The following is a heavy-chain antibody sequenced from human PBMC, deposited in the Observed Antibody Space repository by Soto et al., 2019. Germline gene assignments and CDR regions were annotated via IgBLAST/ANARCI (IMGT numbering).Heavy chain of an antibody. CDR2: ISAYNGNT. J-gene: IGHJ5*02. D-gene: IGHD3-16*01. CDR1: GYTFTSYG. V-gene: IGHV1-18*01. CDR3: ARDLFVSWGGLGAAGAWFDP. Sequence: QVQLVQSGAEVKKPGASVKVSCKASGYTFTSYGISWVRQAPGQGLEWMGWISAYNGNTNYAQKLQGRVTMTTDTSTSKAYMELRSLRSDDTAVYYCARDLFVSWGGLGAAGAWFDPWGQGTLVTVSS.